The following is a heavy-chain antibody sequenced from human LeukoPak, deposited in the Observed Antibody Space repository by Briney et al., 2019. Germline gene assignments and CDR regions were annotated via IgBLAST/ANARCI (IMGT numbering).Heavy chain of an antibody. Sequence: GASVKVSCKASGYTFTGYYMHWVRQAPGQGLEWMGWINPNSGGTNYAQNFQGRVTMTRDTSISTAYMELSSLRSEDTAVYYCARGSPWETLGWDIVVPDPNWFDPWGQGTLVTVSS. D-gene: IGHD2-2*01. CDR2: INPNSGGT. CDR1: GYTFTGYY. J-gene: IGHJ5*02. V-gene: IGHV1-2*02. CDR3: ARGSPWETLGWDIVVPDPNWFDP.